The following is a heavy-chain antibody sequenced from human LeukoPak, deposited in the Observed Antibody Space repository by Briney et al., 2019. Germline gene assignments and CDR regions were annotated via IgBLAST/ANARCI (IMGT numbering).Heavy chain of an antibody. J-gene: IGHJ5*02. Sequence: GGSLRLSCAASGFTFSSYAMTWVRRAPGKGLEWVANVNGSGGFTYHADSVKGRFTISRDNSKNTLFLQMNSLIVEDTAVYYCAKGGSSSPSGFDPWGQGTLVTVSS. CDR2: VNGSGGFT. V-gene: IGHV3-23*01. D-gene: IGHD2-2*01. CDR1: GFTFSSYA. CDR3: AKGGSSSPSGFDP.